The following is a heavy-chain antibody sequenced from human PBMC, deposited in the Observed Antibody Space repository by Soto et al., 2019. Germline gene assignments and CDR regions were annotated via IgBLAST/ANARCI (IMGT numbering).Heavy chain of an antibody. V-gene: IGHV4-34*01. CDR2: INHSGST. J-gene: IGHJ4*02. CDR3: AKHAAAAAPDY. D-gene: IGHD6-13*01. Sequence: PSETLSLTCAVYGGSFSGHYWTWIRQPPGTGLEWIGEINHSGSTNYNPSLKSRVTISVDTSKNQFSLKLTSVTAEDTAVYYCAKHAAAAAPDYWGQGTLVTVSS. CDR1: GGSFSGHY.